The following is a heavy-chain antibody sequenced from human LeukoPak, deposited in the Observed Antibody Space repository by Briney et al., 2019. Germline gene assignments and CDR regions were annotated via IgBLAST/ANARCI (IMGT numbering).Heavy chain of an antibody. V-gene: IGHV1-2*02. CDR1: GYTFIDYY. CDR3: ARAYSSGWYGSTDY. CDR2: IDPKGGGT. D-gene: IGHD6-19*01. J-gene: IGHJ4*02. Sequence: ASVKVSCKASGYTFIDYYMHWVRQAPGQGVEWMGWIDPKGGGTSYAQKFQDRVAMIRDTSISTAYMELTRLRSDDTAVYYCARAYSSGWYGSTDYWGQGTLVTVS.